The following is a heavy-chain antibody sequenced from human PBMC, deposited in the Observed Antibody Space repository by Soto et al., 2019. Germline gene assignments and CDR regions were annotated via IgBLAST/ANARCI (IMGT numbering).Heavy chain of an antibody. CDR3: ARGTCSGGSCYLDY. CDR2: MNPNSGNT. D-gene: IGHD2-15*01. V-gene: IGHV1-8*01. Sequence: ASVKVSCKASGYTFTSYDINWVRQATGQGLEWMGWMNPNSGNTGYAQKFQGRVTMTRNTSISTTYMELSSLRSEDTAVYYCARGTCSGGSCYLDYWGQGTLVTVSS. CDR1: GYTFTSYD. J-gene: IGHJ4*02.